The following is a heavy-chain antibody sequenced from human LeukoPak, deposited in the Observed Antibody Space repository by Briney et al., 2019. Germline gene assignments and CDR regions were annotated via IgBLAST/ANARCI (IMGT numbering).Heavy chain of an antibody. CDR2: TSYDGSNK. CDR1: GFTFSSYG. Sequence: PGRSLRLSCAASGFTFSSYGMHWVRQAPGKGLEWVAVTSYDGSNKYYADSVKGRFTISRDNSKNTLYLQMNSLRAEDTAVYYCAKAGSWYGRAIDYWGQGTLVTVSS. J-gene: IGHJ4*02. V-gene: IGHV3-30*18. D-gene: IGHD6-13*01. CDR3: AKAGSWYGRAIDY.